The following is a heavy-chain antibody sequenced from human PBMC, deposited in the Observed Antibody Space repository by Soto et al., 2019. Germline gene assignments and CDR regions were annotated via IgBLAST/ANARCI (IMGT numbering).Heavy chain of an antibody. V-gene: IGHV1-8*01. CDR3: ARGPTGMIEY. CDR2: MNPKSGGT. Sequence: QVQLVQSGAEVKSPGASVKVSCKASGYTFTSYDINWVRQATGQGFEWMGWMNPKSGGTRYIQKFQGRVTMTRDTSISTAYVELSSLTSEDTAVYDCARGPTGMIEYWGQGALVTVSS. CDR1: GYTFTSYD. J-gene: IGHJ4*02.